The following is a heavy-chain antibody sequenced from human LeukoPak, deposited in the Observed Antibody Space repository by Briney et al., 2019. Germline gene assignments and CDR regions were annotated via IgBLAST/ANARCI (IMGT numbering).Heavy chain of an antibody. CDR2: IKQDGSEK. CDR3: ARLDCSSTSCYIYYYYMDV. V-gene: IGHV3-7*01. Sequence: GGSLRLSCVASGFTFSSYWMSWVRQAPGKGLEWVANIKQDGSEKYYVDSVKGRFTISRDNAKNSLYLQMNSLRAEDTAVYYCARLDCSSTSCYIYYYYMDVWGKGTTVTVSS. D-gene: IGHD2-2*01. J-gene: IGHJ6*03. CDR1: GFTFSSYW.